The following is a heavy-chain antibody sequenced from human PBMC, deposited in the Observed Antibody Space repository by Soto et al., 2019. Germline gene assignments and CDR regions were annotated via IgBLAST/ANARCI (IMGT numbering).Heavy chain of an antibody. D-gene: IGHD3-10*01. CDR1: GFTFSNSA. V-gene: IGHV3-23*01. J-gene: IGHJ5*02. Sequence: EVQLLESGGGLVQPGGSLRLSCAASGFTFSNSAMSWVRQAAGKGLEWVSVISDSGGTTYYADSVKGRFTISRDNPKNTLYLQMNSLRAEDTAVYYCATQTWFGQLLRFDPWGQGTLVTVSS. CDR3: ATQTWFGQLLRFDP. CDR2: ISDSGGTT.